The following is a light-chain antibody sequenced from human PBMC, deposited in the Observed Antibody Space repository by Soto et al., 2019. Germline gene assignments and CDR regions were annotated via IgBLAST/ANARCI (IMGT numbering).Light chain of an antibody. CDR2: DNH. V-gene: IGLV1-51*01. CDR3: GAWDNNLRAGV. J-gene: IGLJ1*01. Sequence: QSVLTQPPSVSAAPGQTVTISCSGSASNIGSNSLSWYRQFPGSSPMLVIYDNHKRPSGISARFSASKSDTSATLVITGLRTGDEADYYCGAWDNNLRAGVFGSGTKLTV. CDR1: ASNIGSNS.